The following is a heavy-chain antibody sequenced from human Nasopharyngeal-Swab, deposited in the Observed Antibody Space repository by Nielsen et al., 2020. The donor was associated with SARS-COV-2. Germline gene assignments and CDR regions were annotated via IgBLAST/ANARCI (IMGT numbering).Heavy chain of an antibody. CDR3: ARVYCSSTSCFYGMDV. CDR2: MNPNSGNT. CDR1: GYTFTSYD. Sequence: ASVKVSCKASGYTFTSYDINWARQATGQGLEWMGWMNPNSGNTGYAQKFQGRVTITRNTSISTAYMELSSLRSEDTAVYYCARVYCSSTSCFYGMDVWGQGTTVTVSS. D-gene: IGHD2-2*01. J-gene: IGHJ6*02. V-gene: IGHV1-8*03.